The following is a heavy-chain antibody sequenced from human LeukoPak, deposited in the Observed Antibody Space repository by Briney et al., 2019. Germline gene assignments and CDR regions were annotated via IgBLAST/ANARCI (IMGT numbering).Heavy chain of an antibody. Sequence: GGSLRLSCAASGFDVSVNYMNWIRQSPEKGLEWVSIIHNDGSTHYADSVKGRFTVSRDDSKNTVSLQMDSLRVDDTGIYYCARGFLQLTPYYFDYWGQGALVTVSS. CDR2: IHNDGST. CDR1: GFDVSVNY. D-gene: IGHD1-1*01. J-gene: IGHJ4*02. V-gene: IGHV3-66*01. CDR3: ARGFLQLTPYYFDY.